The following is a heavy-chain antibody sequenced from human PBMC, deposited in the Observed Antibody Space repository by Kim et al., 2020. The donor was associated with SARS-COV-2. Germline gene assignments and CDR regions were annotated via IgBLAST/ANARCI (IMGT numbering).Heavy chain of an antibody. CDR3: ARSIVGPSTDY. V-gene: IGHV3-74*01. Sequence: GGSLRLSCAASGFTFSTYWMHWVRQAPGKGLVGVSRINSDGSGTVYADSVKGRFTISRDNAKNTLYLQMNSLRVEDTAVYYCARSIVGPSTDYWGQGTL. CDR2: INSDGSGT. J-gene: IGHJ4*02. D-gene: IGHD1-26*01. CDR1: GFTFSTYW.